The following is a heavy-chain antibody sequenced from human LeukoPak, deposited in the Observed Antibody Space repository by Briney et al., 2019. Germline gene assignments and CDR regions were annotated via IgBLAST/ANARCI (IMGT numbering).Heavy chain of an antibody. J-gene: IGHJ4*02. CDR3: ARVDYLRCFDWLPVGLNY. CDR2: IKQDGSEK. Sequence: PGGSLRLSCAASGFTFSSYWMSWVRQAPGKGLEWVANIKQDGSEKYYVDSVKGRFTISRDNAKNSLYLQMNSLRAEDAAVYYCARVDYLRCFDWLPVGLNYWGQGTLVTVSS. V-gene: IGHV3-7*01. CDR1: GFTFSSYW. D-gene: IGHD3-9*01.